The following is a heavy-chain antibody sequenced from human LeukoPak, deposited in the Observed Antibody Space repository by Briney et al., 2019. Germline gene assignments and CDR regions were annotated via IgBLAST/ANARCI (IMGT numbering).Heavy chain of an antibody. Sequence: PSETLSLTCTVSGGSISSSSYYWGWIRQPPGKGLEWIGSISYSGSTYYNPSLKSRVTISVDTSKNQFSLKLSSVTAADTAVYYCARSIAAAGTPSDYWGQGTLVTVSS. J-gene: IGHJ4*02. CDR1: GGSISSSSYY. CDR3: ARSIAAAGTPSDY. CDR2: ISYSGST. D-gene: IGHD6-13*01. V-gene: IGHV4-39*01.